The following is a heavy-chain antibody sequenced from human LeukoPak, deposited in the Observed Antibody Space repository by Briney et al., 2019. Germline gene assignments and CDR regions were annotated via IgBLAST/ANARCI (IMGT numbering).Heavy chain of an antibody. CDR3: ARVTIFGVVATFDY. V-gene: IGHV3-74*01. Sequence: GGSLRLSCAASGFTFSSYWMHWVRQAPGKGLVWVSRINSDGRSTSYADSVKGRFTISRDGAKNTLYLQMNSLRAEDTAVYYCARVTIFGVVATFDYWGQGTLVTVSS. CDR2: INSDGRST. J-gene: IGHJ4*02. CDR1: GFTFSSYW. D-gene: IGHD3-3*01.